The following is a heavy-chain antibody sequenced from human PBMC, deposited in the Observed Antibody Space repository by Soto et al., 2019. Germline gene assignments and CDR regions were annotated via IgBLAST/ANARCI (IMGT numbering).Heavy chain of an antibody. D-gene: IGHD6-13*01. J-gene: IGHJ4*02. CDR2: IKSKTDGGTT. V-gene: IGHV3-15*07. CDR3: TTGIARARSGSVPY. Sequence: EVQLVESGGGLVKPGGSLRLSCAASGFTFSNAWMNWVRQAPGKGLEWVGRIKSKTDGGTTDYAAPVKGRSTVSRDDSKNTLYLQMNSLKTEDTAVYYCTTGIARARSGSVPYWGQGTLVTVSS. CDR1: GFTFSNAW.